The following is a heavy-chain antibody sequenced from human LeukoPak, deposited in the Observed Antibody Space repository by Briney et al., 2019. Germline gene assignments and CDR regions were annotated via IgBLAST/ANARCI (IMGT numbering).Heavy chain of an antibody. CDR2: IRYDGTEQ. CDR1: GFTFSRYG. D-gene: IGHD3-10*01. CDR3: ARDVWLGQNRFFDY. J-gene: IGHJ4*02. Sequence: GGSLRLSCAGSGFTFSRYGIHWVRQAPGKGLQWVAVIRYDGTEQSYADSVKGRFTISRDNSKNKVYLQMNSLRAEDTATYYCARDVWLGQNRFFDYWGQGTLVTVSS. V-gene: IGHV3-33*01.